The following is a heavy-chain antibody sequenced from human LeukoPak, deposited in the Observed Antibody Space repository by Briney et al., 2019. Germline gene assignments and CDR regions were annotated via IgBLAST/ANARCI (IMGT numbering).Heavy chain of an antibody. CDR3: ASPSSDFWSGYYTFGY. D-gene: IGHD3-3*01. Sequence: ASVKVSCKASGYTFTGYYMHWVRQAPGQGLEWMGWINPNSGGTNYVQKFQGRVTMTRDTSISTAYMELSRLRSDDTAVYYCASPSSDFWSGYYTFGYWGQGTLVTVSS. V-gene: IGHV1-2*02. CDR1: GYTFTGYY. CDR2: INPNSGGT. J-gene: IGHJ4*02.